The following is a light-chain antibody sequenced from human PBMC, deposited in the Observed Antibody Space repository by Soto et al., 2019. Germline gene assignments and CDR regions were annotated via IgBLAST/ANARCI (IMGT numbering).Light chain of an antibody. J-gene: IGKJ2*01. CDR1: QSVHTF. CDR2: GAS. V-gene: IGKV3-11*01. CDR3: QQRTIWPPMYT. Sequence: EIVLTQSPAPLSLSPGEKATPSCRASQSVHTFLAWSQHRPGQEPRLLIHGASNRATGIPARFSVSGFGTDFALTISSLEPEDFAFYYCQQRTIWPPMYTFVQGTKLEIK.